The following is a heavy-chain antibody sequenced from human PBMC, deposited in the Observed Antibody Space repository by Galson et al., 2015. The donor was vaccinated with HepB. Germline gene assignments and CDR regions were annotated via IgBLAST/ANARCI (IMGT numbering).Heavy chain of an antibody. D-gene: IGHD3-3*01. CDR1: GYTFTSYY. J-gene: IGHJ6*02. CDR3: AISVGDFWSGSDGMDV. CDR2: INPSGGST. V-gene: IGHV1-46*01. Sequence: SVKVSCKASGYTFTSYYMHWVRQAPGQGLEWMGIINPSGGSTSYAQKFQGRVTMTRDTSTSTVYMELSSLRSEDTAVYYCAISVGDFWSGSDGMDVWGQGTTVTVSS.